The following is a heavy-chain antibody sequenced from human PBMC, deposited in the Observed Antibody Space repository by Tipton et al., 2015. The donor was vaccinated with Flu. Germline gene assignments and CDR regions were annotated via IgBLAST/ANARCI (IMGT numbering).Heavy chain of an antibody. D-gene: IGHD3-3*01. CDR2: MNPNSGNT. V-gene: IGHV1-8*01. CDR3: ARSDYDFWSGYYTPYYYYGMDV. CDR1: GYTFTSYD. J-gene: IGHJ6*02. Sequence: QLVQSGAEVKKPGASVKVSCKASGYTFTSYDINWVRQATGQGLEWMGWMNPNSGNTGYAQKFQGRVTMTRNTSISTAYMELSSLRSEDTAVYYRARSDYDFWSGYYTPYYYYGMDVWGQGTTVTVSS.